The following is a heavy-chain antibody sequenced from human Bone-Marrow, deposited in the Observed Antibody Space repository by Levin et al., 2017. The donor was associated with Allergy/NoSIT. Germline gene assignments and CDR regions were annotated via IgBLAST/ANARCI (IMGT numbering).Heavy chain of an antibody. CDR3: ARVFSSSSGRPIDY. CDR1: GGSISSYY. CDR2: IYNSGST. Sequence: SETLSLTCTVSGGSISSYYWSWIRQPPGKGLEWIGYIYNSGSTNYNPSLKSRVTISVDTSKTQFSLKLSSVTAADTAVYYCARVFSSSSGRPIDYWGQGTLVTVSA. V-gene: IGHV4-59*01. D-gene: IGHD6-6*01. J-gene: IGHJ4*02.